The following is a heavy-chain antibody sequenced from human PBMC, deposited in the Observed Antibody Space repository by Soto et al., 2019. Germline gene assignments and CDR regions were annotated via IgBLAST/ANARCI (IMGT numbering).Heavy chain of an antibody. CDR1: GGSISSGGHY. J-gene: IGHJ4*02. CDR3: ARYARVPDS. Sequence: SETLSLTCTVSGGSISSGGHYWSWIRQHPGKGLEWIGYIYYSGSTYYNPSLKSRITISVDTSKNQFSLKLSSVTAADTAVYYCARYARVPDSWGQGILVTVSS. D-gene: IGHD2-2*01. CDR2: IYYSGST. V-gene: IGHV4-31*03.